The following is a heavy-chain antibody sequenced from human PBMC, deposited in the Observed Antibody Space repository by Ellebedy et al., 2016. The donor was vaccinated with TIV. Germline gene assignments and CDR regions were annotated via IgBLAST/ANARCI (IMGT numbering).Heavy chain of an antibody. J-gene: IGHJ4*02. D-gene: IGHD6-13*01. CDR2: IYSGGST. V-gene: IGHV3-53*01. CDR1: EFPVSSNY. CDR3: VRAAAHDN. Sequence: PGGSLRLSCAASEFPVSSNYINWVRQAPGKGLEWVSVIYSGGSTYYADSVKGRFTISRDNSNNTLYLQMNSLRVEDTAIYYCVRAAAHDNWGQGVLVTVSS.